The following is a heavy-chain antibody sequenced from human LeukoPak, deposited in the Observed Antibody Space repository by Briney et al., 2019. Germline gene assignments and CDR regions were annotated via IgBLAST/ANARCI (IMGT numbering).Heavy chain of an antibody. CDR3: ARVPIAVGGDNWFDP. V-gene: IGHV1-3*01. D-gene: IGHD6-19*01. J-gene: IGHJ5*02. Sequence: ASVKVSCKASGYTFTSYAMHWVRQAPGQRLEWMGWINAGNGNTKYSQKFQGRVTITRDTSASTAYMELSSLRSEDTAVYYCARVPIAVGGDNWFDPWGQGTLVTVSS. CDR2: INAGNGNT. CDR1: GYTFTSYA.